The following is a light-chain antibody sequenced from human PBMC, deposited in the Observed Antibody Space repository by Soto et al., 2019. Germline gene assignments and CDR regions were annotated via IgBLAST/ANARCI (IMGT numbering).Light chain of an antibody. CDR1: QSVSSN. CDR3: QQYDNWPPFT. CDR2: GAS. Sequence: EIVMTQSPGTLSVSPGERATLSCRASQSVSSNLAWYQQKPGQAPRLLIYGASTRATGIPARFSGSGSGTEFTLTISTLQFEDFAVYYCQQYDNWPPFTFGPGTKVDIK. J-gene: IGKJ3*01. V-gene: IGKV3-15*01.